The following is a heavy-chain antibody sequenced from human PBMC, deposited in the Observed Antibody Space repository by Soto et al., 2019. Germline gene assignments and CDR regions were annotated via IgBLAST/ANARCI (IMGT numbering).Heavy chain of an antibody. CDR1: GFTFSNSG. CDR2: ISSSSSTI. V-gene: IGHV3-48*02. J-gene: IGHJ4*02. Sequence: EVQLVESVGGLVQPGGSLRLSCAASGFTFSNSGMNWVRQAPGKGLEWVSYISSSSSTIRYADSVKGRFTISRDNAKNSLFLQMNSLRDEDTAVYYCARDRGGAGATDYWGQGTLVTVSS. D-gene: IGHD1-26*01. CDR3: ARDRGGAGATDY.